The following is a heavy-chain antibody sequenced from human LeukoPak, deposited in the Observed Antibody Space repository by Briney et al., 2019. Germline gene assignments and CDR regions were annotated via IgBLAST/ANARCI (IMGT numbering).Heavy chain of an antibody. V-gene: IGHV4-61*02. J-gene: IGHJ4*02. CDR1: GDSISSSSYY. D-gene: IGHD3-3*01. Sequence: PSETLSLTCTVSGDSISSSSYYWSWVRQPAGKGLEWIGRIYSSGSTNNNPSLKSRLTMSVDTSKNQLSLNLSSVTAADTAVYYCAREGSHWSSYSHFDYWGQGTVVTVSS. CDR2: IYSSGST. CDR3: AREGSHWSSYSHFDY.